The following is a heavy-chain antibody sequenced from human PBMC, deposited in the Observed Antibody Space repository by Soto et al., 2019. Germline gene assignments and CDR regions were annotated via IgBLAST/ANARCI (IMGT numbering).Heavy chain of an antibody. Sequence: EVQLLESGGGLVQPGGSLRLSCAASGFTFSSYAMSWVRQAPGKGLEWVSAISGSGGSTYYADSVKGRFTISRDNSKNTLSGQMNSLRAEDRAVYYCAKDASRSGWDWYFDLWGRGTLVTVSS. D-gene: IGHD6-19*01. CDR3: AKDASRSGWDWYFDL. CDR2: ISGSGGST. CDR1: GFTFSSYA. V-gene: IGHV3-23*01. J-gene: IGHJ2*01.